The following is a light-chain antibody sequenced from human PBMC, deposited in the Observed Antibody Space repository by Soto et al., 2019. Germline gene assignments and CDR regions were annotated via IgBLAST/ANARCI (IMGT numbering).Light chain of an antibody. V-gene: IGKV3-20*01. Sequence: EIVLTQSPGTLSLSPGERATFSCRTSQTVNTEFLAWYQQKPGLAPRLLIHGTSNRATGIPDRFSGSGSGTDFTLIISALEPEDFAVYYCQRYGSSPLYAFGQGTKLEI. CDR2: GTS. CDR3: QRYGSSPLYA. CDR1: QTVNTEF. J-gene: IGKJ2*01.